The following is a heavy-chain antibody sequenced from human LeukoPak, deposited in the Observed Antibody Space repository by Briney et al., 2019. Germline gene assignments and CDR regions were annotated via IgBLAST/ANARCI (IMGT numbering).Heavy chain of an antibody. J-gene: IGHJ6*03. CDR3: AKDPGASVPGFYMDV. D-gene: IGHD2-8*02. Sequence: GGSLRLSCVASGFSFRNYGMHWVRQATGKGLEWVSFIWSDGNNKKYGDSVKGRCTISRDNSNNMLYLQMDSLRPEDTGVYYCAKDPGASVPGFYMDVWGKGTTVIVSS. CDR2: IWSDGNNK. CDR1: GFSFRNYG. V-gene: IGHV3-30*02.